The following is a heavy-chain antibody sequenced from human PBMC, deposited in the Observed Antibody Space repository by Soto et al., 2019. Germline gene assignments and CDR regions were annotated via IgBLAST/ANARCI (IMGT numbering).Heavy chain of an antibody. Sequence: EVQLVESGGDLIQSGGSLRLSCAASGFTVSSNHMTWVRQAPGKGLEWVSFIYSGGSTYYADSVKGRFTISRDNSKNTLYLQMNSLRAEDTAVYYCAREGGGNSGFDYWGQGTLVTVSS. CDR2: IYSGGST. CDR3: AREGGGNSGFDY. D-gene: IGHD2-21*02. J-gene: IGHJ4*02. CDR1: GFTVSSNH. V-gene: IGHV3-53*01.